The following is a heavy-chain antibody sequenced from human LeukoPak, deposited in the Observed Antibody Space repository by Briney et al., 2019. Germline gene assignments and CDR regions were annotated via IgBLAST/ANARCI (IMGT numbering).Heavy chain of an antibody. J-gene: IGHJ4*02. V-gene: IGHV4-31*03. CDR3: ARARFRELSKPYFDY. Sequence: PSETLSLTCTVSGGSISSGGYYWSWIRQHPGKGLEWIGYIYYSGSTYYNPSLKSRVTISVDTSKNQFSLKLSSVNAADTAVYYCARARFRELSKPYFDYWGQGTLVTVSS. CDR1: GGSISSGGYY. CDR2: IYYSGST. D-gene: IGHD3-10*01.